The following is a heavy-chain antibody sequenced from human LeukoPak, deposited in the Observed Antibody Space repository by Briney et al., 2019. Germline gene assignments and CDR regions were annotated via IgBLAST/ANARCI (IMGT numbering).Heavy chain of an antibody. D-gene: IGHD3-10*01. J-gene: IGHJ5*01. CDR3: AKEGAYPIITYDS. Sequence: GGSLRLSCAASGFTFRRFWVNWVRHAPGKGLECVAHIKGDGTEIYYVDSVKGRFSISRDNAKNSLYLQMDSLRAEDTAVYYCAKEGAYPIITYDSRGQGALVTVSS. V-gene: IGHV3-7*01. CDR2: IKGDGTEI. CDR1: GFTFRRFW.